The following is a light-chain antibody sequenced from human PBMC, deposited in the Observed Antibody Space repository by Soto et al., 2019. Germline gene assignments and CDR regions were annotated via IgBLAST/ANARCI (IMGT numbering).Light chain of an antibody. CDR1: QRISSW. J-gene: IGKJ3*01. CDR2: KAS. CDR3: QQYNGYPFT. V-gene: IGKV1-5*03. Sequence: DIQMTQSPSTLSASVGDRVTITCRASQRISSWLAWYQQKPGKAPKLLTYKASSLESGVPSRFSGRGSGTEFTLTISSLQPDDFATYFCQQYNGYPFTFGPGTKVDI.